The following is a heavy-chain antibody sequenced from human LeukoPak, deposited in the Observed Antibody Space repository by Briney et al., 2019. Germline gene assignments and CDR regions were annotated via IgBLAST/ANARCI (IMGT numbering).Heavy chain of an antibody. CDR3: ARVVPAANWFDP. CDR1: GGSFSGYY. J-gene: IGHJ5*02. D-gene: IGHD2-2*01. Sequence: SETLSLTCAVYGGSFSGYYWSWIRQPPGKGLEWIGEINHSGGTNYNPSLKSRVTISVDTSKNQFSLKLSSVTAADTAVYYCARVVPAANWFDPWGQGTLVTVSS. CDR2: INHSGGT. V-gene: IGHV4-34*09.